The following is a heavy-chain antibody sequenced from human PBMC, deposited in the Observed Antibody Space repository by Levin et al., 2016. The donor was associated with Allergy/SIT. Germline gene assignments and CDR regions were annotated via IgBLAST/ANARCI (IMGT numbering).Heavy chain of an antibody. D-gene: IGHD3-10*01. J-gene: IGHJ5*02. CDR3: ARGRSVLMWFGESGDGTIRSEFDP. V-gene: IGHV4-4*02. CDR1: GGSIGKNSW. CDR2: INHIGRT. Sequence: SETLSLTCSVSGGSIGKNSWWSWVRQSPGKGLEWIGEINHIGRTNYNPSLKSRATISVDKSKNQFSLNLTSVTAADTAVYYCARGRSVLMWFGESGDGTIRSEFDPWGQGTLVTVSS.